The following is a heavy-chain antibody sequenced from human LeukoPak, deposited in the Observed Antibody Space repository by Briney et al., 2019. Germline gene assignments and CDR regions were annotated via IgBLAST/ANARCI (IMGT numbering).Heavy chain of an antibody. CDR2: IYYSGST. J-gene: IGHJ3*02. D-gene: IGHD3-22*01. CDR3: ARQRRTMIVAPKAFDI. Sequence: SETLSLTCTVSGGSISSYYWSWIRQPPGKGLEWIGYIYYSGSTNYNPSLKSRVTISVDTSKNQFSLKLSSVTAADTAVYYCARQRRTMIVAPKAFDIWGQGTMVTVSS. CDR1: GGSISSYY. V-gene: IGHV4-59*08.